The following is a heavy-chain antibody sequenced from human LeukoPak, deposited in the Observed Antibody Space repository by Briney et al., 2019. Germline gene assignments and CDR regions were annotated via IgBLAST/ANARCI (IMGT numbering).Heavy chain of an antibody. Sequence: SETLSLTCTVSGGSISSSSYYWGWIRQPPGKGLEWIGSIYYSGSTYYNPSLKSRVTISVYTSKNQFSLKLSSVTAADTAVYYCARLYGSVDYWGQGTLVTVSS. CDR2: IYYSGST. CDR1: GGSISSSSYY. V-gene: IGHV4-39*01. CDR3: ARLYGSVDY. J-gene: IGHJ4*02. D-gene: IGHD3-10*01.